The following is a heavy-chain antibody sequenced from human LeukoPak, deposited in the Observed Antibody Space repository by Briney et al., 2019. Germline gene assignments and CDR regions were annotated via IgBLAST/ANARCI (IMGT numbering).Heavy chain of an antibody. D-gene: IGHD5-12*01. CDR3: ATTFEWLRPYRFDY. CDR2: INHSGST. J-gene: IGHJ4*02. CDR1: GGSFSGYY. V-gene: IGHV4-34*01. Sequence: SETLSLTCAVYGGSFSGYYWSWIRQPPGKGLEWIGEINHSGSTNYNPSLKSRVTISVDTSKNQFSLKLSSVTAADTAVYYCATTFEWLRPYRFDYWGQGTLVTVSS.